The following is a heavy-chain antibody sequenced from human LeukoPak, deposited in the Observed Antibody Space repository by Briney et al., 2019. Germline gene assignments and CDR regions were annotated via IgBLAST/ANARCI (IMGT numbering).Heavy chain of an antibody. CDR2: ISWNSGSI. V-gene: IGHV3-9*01. Sequence: GGSLRLSCAASGFTFDDYAMHWVRQAPGKGLEWVSGISWNSGSIGYADSVKGRFTISRDNAKNSLYLQMNSLRAEDTALYYCAKVALYDSGGYYYGGCAFDIWGQGTMVTVSS. CDR3: AKVALYDSGGYYYGGCAFDI. CDR1: GFTFDDYA. J-gene: IGHJ3*02. D-gene: IGHD3-22*01.